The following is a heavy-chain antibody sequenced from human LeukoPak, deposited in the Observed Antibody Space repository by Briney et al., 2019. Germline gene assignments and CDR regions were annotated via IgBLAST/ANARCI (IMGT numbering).Heavy chain of an antibody. CDR2: INPNSGGT. J-gene: IGHJ4*02. D-gene: IGHD6-19*01. CDR3: AKHGYSSGWYYFDY. Sequence: ASVKVSCKASGYTFTGYYMHWVRQAPGQGLEWMGWINPNSGGTNYAQKFQGRVTMTRDTSISTAYMELSRLRSDDTAVYYCAKHGYSSGWYYFDYWGQGTLVTVSS. CDR1: GYTFTGYY. V-gene: IGHV1-2*02.